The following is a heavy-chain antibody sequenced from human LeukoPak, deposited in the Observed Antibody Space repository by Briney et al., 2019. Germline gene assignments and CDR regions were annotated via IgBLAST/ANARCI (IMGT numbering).Heavy chain of an antibody. Sequence: PGGSLRLSCAASGFTFSSYAMHWVRQAPGKGLEWVAVISYDGSNKYYADSVKGRFTISRDNSKNTLYLQMNSLRAEDTAVYYCARDGAVPFGHVTAYYMDVWGKGTTVTVSS. D-gene: IGHD3-16*01. CDR1: GFTFSSYA. CDR3: ARDGAVPFGHVTAYYMDV. V-gene: IGHV3-30-3*01. J-gene: IGHJ6*03. CDR2: ISYDGSNK.